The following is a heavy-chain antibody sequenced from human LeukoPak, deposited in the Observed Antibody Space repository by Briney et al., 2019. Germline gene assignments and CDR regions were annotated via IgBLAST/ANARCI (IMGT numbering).Heavy chain of an antibody. V-gene: IGHV4-39*01. CDR3: ARHLRIMIVVGNFDY. Sequence: QPSETLSLTCTVSGGSISSSSYYWGWIRQPPGKGLEWIGSIYYSGSTYYNPSLKSRVTISVDTSKNQFSLKLSSVTAADTAVYYCARHLRIMIVVGNFDYWGQGTLVTVSS. CDR1: GGSISSSSYY. CDR2: IYYSGST. D-gene: IGHD3-22*01. J-gene: IGHJ4*02.